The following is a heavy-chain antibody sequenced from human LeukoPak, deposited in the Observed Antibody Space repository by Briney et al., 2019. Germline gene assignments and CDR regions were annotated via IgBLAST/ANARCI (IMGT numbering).Heavy chain of an antibody. Sequence: GGSLRLSCAASGFTFSSYGMHWVRQAPGKGLEWVAFIRYDGSNKYYADSVKGRFTISRDNSKNTLYPQMNSLRAEDTAVYYCAKDDLKRYDFWSGYNYYYMDVWGKGTTVTVSS. CDR1: GFTFSSYG. CDR2: IRYDGSNK. V-gene: IGHV3-30*02. CDR3: AKDDLKRYDFWSGYNYYYMDV. D-gene: IGHD3-3*01. J-gene: IGHJ6*03.